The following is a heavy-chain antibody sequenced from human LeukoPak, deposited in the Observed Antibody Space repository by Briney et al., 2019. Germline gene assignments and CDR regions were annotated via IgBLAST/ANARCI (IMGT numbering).Heavy chain of an antibody. Sequence: GASVKVSRKASGYTFTSYAMHWVRQAPGQRLEWMGWINAGNGNTKYSQKFQGRVTITRDTSASTAYMELSSLRSEDTAVYYCARLDCSGGSCYSYFDYWGQGTLVTVSS. V-gene: IGHV1-3*01. J-gene: IGHJ4*02. D-gene: IGHD2-15*01. CDR2: INAGNGNT. CDR3: ARLDCSGGSCYSYFDY. CDR1: GYTFTSYA.